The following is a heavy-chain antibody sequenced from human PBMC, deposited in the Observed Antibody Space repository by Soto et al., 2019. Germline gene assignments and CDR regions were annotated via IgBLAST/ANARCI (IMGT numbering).Heavy chain of an antibody. Sequence: PWGALRLSCAASGFTFNIYAMSWVRQAPGKGLEWVSAISGSGGGTYYADSVEGRFTISRDNSKNTLYLQMNSLRAEDTAVYYCARGGGLYSSAFIDYWGQGTLVTVSS. CDR1: GFTFNIYA. CDR2: ISGSGGGT. J-gene: IGHJ4*02. D-gene: IGHD6-19*01. CDR3: ARGGGLYSSAFIDY. V-gene: IGHV3-23*01.